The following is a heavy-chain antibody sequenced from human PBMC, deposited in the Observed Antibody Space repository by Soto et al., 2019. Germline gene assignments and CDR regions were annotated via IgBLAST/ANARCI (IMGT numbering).Heavy chain of an antibody. Sequence: GSLRLSCAASGFTVSSNYMSWVRQAPGKGLEWVSVIYSGGSTYYADSVKGRFTISRDNSKNTLYLQMNSLRAEDTAVYYCAREEYSSSSGYYMDVWGKGTTVTVSS. CDR2: IYSGGST. CDR1: GFTVSSNY. J-gene: IGHJ6*03. V-gene: IGHV3-66*01. D-gene: IGHD6-6*01. CDR3: AREEYSSSSGYYMDV.